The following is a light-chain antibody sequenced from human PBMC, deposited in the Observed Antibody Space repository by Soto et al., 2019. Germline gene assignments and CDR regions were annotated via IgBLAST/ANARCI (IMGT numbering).Light chain of an antibody. V-gene: IGKV1-5*03. J-gene: IGKJ2*01. CDR2: RAS. Sequence: DIQMTQSPSTLSASVGDRVTITCRASQSISSWLAWYQQKPGKAPKLLIYRASSLESGVPSRFSCSGSGTEFTLNISSLQPDDFADYYCQQYNSYSPYTLGQGTKLEIK. CDR1: QSISSW. CDR3: QQYNSYSPYT.